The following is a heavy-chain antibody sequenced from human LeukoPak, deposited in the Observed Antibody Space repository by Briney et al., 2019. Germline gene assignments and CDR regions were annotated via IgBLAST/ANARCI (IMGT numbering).Heavy chain of an antibody. V-gene: IGHV4-59*01. Sequence: SETLSLTCTVSGGSIRSYYWSWIRQPPGKGLEWIAYIYYSGSTNYNPSLKSRVTISVDTSKNQFSLKLSSVTAADTAVYYCARVYYSNSYDYWYFDLWGRGTLVTDSS. D-gene: IGHD6-13*01. J-gene: IGHJ2*01. CDR3: ARVYYSNSYDYWYFDL. CDR1: GGSIRSYY. CDR2: IYYSGST.